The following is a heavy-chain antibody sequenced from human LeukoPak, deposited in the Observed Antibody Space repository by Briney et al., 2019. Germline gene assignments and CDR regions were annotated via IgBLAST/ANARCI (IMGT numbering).Heavy chain of an antibody. CDR1: GDSISSDVYS. D-gene: IGHD1-26*01. J-gene: IGHJ3*02. Sequence: SETLSLTCTVSGDSISSDVYSWGWIRQPPGKGLEWIGYIYYSGSTYYNPSLKSRVTISVDTSKNQFSLKLSSVTAADTAVYYCARLVGAVAFDIWGQGTMVTVSS. CDR3: ARLVGAVAFDI. V-gene: IGHV4-30-2*03. CDR2: IYYSGST.